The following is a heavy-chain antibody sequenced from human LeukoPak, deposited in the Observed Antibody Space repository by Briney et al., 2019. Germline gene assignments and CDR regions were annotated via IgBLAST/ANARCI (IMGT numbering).Heavy chain of an antibody. CDR1: GFTFSSYA. Sequence: GGSLRLSCAASGFTFSSYAMSWVRQAPGKGPEWVSAIGGRGGSTYYADSVGGRFTISRDNSKDMVFLQMNSLKVEDTATYYCGKEGGAWGQGTKVTVSS. J-gene: IGHJ5*02. CDR2: IGGRGGST. V-gene: IGHV3-23*01. D-gene: IGHD3-16*01. CDR3: GKEGGA.